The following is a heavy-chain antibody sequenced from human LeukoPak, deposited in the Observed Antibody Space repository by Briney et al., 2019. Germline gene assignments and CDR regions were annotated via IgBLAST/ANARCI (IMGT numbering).Heavy chain of an antibody. D-gene: IGHD3-10*01. J-gene: IGHJ2*01. CDR2: IYYSGST. CDR1: GGSISSYY. V-gene: IGHV4-59*06. CDR3: ARDRWYYGSGSPKGYFDL. Sequence: KPSETLSLTCTVSGGSISSYYWSWIRQHPGKGLEWIGYIYYSGSTYYNPSLKSRVTISVDTSKNQFSLKLSSVTAADTAVYYCARDRWYYGSGSPKGYFDLWGRGTLVTVSS.